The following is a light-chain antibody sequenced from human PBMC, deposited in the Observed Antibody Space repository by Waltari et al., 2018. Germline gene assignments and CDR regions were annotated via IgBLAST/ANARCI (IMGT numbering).Light chain of an antibody. CDR3: QQYNSYSWT. V-gene: IGKV1-5*01. Sequence: DIKMTQSPSTLSASVGDSVTITCRANQTISYWLAGYQQKPGKAPRLLIYDASILVSGVPSRFSGSASGTEFPLSINSLQPDDFACYYCQQYNSYSWTFGQGTKVEIK. J-gene: IGKJ1*01. CDR2: DAS. CDR1: QTISYW.